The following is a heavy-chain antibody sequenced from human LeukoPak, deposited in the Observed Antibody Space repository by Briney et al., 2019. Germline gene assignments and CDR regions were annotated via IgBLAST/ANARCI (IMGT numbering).Heavy chain of an antibody. J-gene: IGHJ4*02. CDR1: GASISSDDYY. CDR2: IYTSGST. CDR3: VRQFDY. V-gene: IGHV4-61*02. Sequence: SQTLSLTCTVSGASISSDDYYWSWVRQPAGKGLEWIGRIYTSGSTNYNPPLKSRVTISVDTSKNQFSLRLSSVTAADTAVYYCVRQFDYWGQGTLVTVSS.